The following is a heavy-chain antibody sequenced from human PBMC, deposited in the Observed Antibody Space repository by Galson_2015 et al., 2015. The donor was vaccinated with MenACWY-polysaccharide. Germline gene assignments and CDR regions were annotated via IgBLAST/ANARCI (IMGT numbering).Heavy chain of an antibody. CDR2: INHSGST. J-gene: IGHJ6*03. Sequence: ETLSLTCAVYGGSFSVYYWSWIRQPPGKGLEWIGEINHSGSTNYNPSLKSRVTISVDTSKNQFSLKLSSVTAADTAVYYCARGVEDTYCSSTSCYTSSGYYYYYYMDVWGKGTTVTVSS. CDR3: ARGVEDTYCSSTSCYTSSGYYYYYYMDV. V-gene: IGHV4-34*01. CDR1: GGSFSVYY. D-gene: IGHD2-2*02.